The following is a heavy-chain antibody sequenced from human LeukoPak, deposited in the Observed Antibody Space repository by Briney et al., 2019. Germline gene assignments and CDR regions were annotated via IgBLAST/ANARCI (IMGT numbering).Heavy chain of an antibody. J-gene: IGHJ4*02. V-gene: IGHV3-21*01. CDR2: ISSSSSYI. CDR1: GFTFSSYS. Sequence: GGSLRLSCAASGFTFSSYSKKWVRQAPGKGLEWVSSISSSSSYIYYADSVKGRFTISRDNAKNSLYLQMNSLRAEDTAVYYCARDVGDGYYFDYWGQGTLVTVSS. CDR3: ARDVGDGYYFDY. D-gene: IGHD3-10*01.